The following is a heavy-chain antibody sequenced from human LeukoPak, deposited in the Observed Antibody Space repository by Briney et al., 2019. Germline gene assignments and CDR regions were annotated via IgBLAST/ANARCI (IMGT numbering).Heavy chain of an antibody. CDR3: ARECWSSYGSGSYYWFDP. J-gene: IGHJ5*02. Sequence: SETLSLTCAVYGGSFSGYYWSWIRQPPGKGLEWIGEINHSGSTNYNPSLKSRVTISVDTSKNQFSLKLSSVTAADTAVYYCARECWSSYGSGSYYWFDPWGQGTPVTVSS. CDR2: INHSGST. D-gene: IGHD3-10*01. V-gene: IGHV4-34*01. CDR1: GGSFSGYY.